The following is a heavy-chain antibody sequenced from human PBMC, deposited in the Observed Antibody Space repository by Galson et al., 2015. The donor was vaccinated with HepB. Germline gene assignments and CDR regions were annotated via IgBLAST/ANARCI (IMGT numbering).Heavy chain of an antibody. J-gene: IGHJ4*02. Sequence: SLRLSCAVSGFSFSNYWMTWVRQAPGKGLERVANIKQDGSEQYYVGSVKGRFTISRDNAKNSLYLQMNSPRAEDTAVYYCAGDRLHGGAPTLDYWGQGALVTVSS. V-gene: IGHV3-7*03. CDR1: GFSFSNYW. D-gene: IGHD2-21*01. CDR3: AGDRLHGGAPTLDY. CDR2: IKQDGSEQ.